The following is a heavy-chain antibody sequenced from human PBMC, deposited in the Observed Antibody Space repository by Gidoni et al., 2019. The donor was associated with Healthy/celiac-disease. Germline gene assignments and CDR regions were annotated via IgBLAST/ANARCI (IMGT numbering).Heavy chain of an antibody. V-gene: IGHV3-9*01. D-gene: IGHD6-19*01. CDR3: ARGNSGWYPMNY. CDR2: ISWKSGSI. CDR1: GFTFDDYA. Sequence: EVQLVESGGGLVQPGRSLRLSCAASGFTFDDYAMHWVRQAPGKGLEWVSGISWKSGSIGYADSVKGRFTISRDNAKNSLYLQMNSLRAEDTALYYCARGNSGWYPMNYWGQGTLVTVSS. J-gene: IGHJ4*02.